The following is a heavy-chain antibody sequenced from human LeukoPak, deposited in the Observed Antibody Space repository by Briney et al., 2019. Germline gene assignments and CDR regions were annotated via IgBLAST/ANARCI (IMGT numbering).Heavy chain of an antibody. Sequence: SQTLSLTCTVSGGSISSGSYYWSWIRQPAGKGLEWIGRIYTSGSTNYNPSLKSRVTISVDTSKNQLSLKLSSVTAADTAVYYCARESLYSYGFNWGQGTLVTVSS. CDR1: GGSISSGSYY. CDR2: IYTSGST. CDR3: ARESLYSYGFN. D-gene: IGHD5-18*01. V-gene: IGHV4-61*02. J-gene: IGHJ4*02.